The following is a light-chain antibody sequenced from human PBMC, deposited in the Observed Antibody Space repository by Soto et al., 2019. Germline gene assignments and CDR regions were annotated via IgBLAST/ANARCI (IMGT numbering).Light chain of an antibody. J-gene: IGLJ1*01. Sequence: QSVLTQPASVSGSPGQSITVSCTGSSSDVGSYDLVSWYQHRPGKAPKLIIYDVNERPSSVSNRFSGSKSGNTASLSISGLQTEDEADYYCCSYAGSSTYVFGAGTKVTVL. CDR3: CSYAGSSTYV. CDR1: SSDVGSYDL. V-gene: IGLV2-23*02. CDR2: DVN.